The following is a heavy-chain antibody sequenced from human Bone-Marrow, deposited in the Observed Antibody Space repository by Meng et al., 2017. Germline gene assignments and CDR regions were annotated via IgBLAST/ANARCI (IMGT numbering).Heavy chain of an antibody. CDR2: ISAYNGNT. CDR3: ARDISGSMLDY. J-gene: IGHJ4*02. CDR1: GYNFTSYG. D-gene: IGHD1-14*01. V-gene: IGHV1-18*01. Sequence: VNRVHAEPEVKTPAASSKVACKTSGYNFTSYGISWVRQAPGQGLEWMRWISAYNGNTNYAQKLQGRVTMTTDTSTSTAYMELRSLRSDDTAVYYCARDISGSMLDYWGQGTLVTVSS.